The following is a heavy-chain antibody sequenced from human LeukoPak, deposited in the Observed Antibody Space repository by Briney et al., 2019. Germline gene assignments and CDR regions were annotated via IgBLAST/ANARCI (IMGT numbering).Heavy chain of an antibody. Sequence: ASVKVSCKVSGYTLTELSMHWVRQAPGKGLEWMGGFDPEDGETIYAQKFQGRVTMTEDTSTDTAYMELSSLRGEDTAVYYCAKGGSPSCYSSSGYWGQGTLVTVSS. CDR2: FDPEDGET. D-gene: IGHD2-2*01. CDR1: GYTLTELS. CDR3: AKGGSPSCYSSSGY. V-gene: IGHV1-24*01. J-gene: IGHJ4*02.